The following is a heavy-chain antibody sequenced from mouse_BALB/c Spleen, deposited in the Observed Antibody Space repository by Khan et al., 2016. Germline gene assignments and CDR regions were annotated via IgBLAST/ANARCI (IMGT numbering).Heavy chain of an antibody. D-gene: IGHD4-1*01. CDR3: ASLTGTIAY. V-gene: IGHV7-3*02. CDR1: GFTFTDYY. Sequence: EVQLQESGGGLVQTGGSLRLSCATSGFTFTDYYMTWVRQPPGKALEWLGFIRNKAGGYTTEYSASVKGRFTISRDNSQSILYLQINTVRAEDSATYYCASLTGTIAYWGQGTLVTVSA. CDR2: IRNKAGGYTT. J-gene: IGHJ3*01.